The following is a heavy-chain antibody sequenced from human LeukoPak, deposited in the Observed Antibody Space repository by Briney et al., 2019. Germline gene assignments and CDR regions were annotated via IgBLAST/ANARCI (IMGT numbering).Heavy chain of an antibody. D-gene: IGHD3-16*01. CDR2: IYHSEST. J-gene: IGHJ4*02. CDR3: ASKSITFGGDTFLDY. V-gene: IGHV4-4*02. Sequence: SETLSLTCAVSGGSISSSNWWSWVRQPPGKGLEWIGEIYHSESTNYNPSLKSRVTISVDKSKNQFSLKLSSVTAADTAVYYCASKSITFGGDTFLDYWGQGTLVTVSS. CDR1: GGSISSSNW.